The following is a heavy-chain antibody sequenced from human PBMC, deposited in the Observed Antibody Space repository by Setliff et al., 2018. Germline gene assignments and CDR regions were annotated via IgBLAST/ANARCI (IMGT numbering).Heavy chain of an antibody. CDR2: VYYSGIA. D-gene: IGHD2-15*01. J-gene: IGHJ6*03. CDR1: GGSIGTYY. Sequence: SETLSLTCTVSGGSIGTYYWSWIRQPPGKGLEWIGYVYYSGIANYSPSLKSRLTISVDTSKNQFSLKLSPVTAADTAVYYCARAISSWYSAHYYYMDVWGKGTTVTVSS. V-gene: IGHV4-59*12. CDR3: ARAISSWYSAHYYYMDV.